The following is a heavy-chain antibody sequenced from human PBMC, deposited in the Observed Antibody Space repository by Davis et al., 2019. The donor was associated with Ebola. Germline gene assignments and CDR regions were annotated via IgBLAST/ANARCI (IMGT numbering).Heavy chain of an antibody. J-gene: IGHJ4*02. CDR2: LYTACTTRCT. CDR3: ARHYSTVWYHYDYFDY. D-gene: IGHD6-19*01. CDR1: GFSVSGTY. V-gene: IGHV3-66*04. Sequence: GGSLRLSCAASGFSVSGTYVSWVRQAPGKGLEWVSVLYTACTTRCTDYADSVKCRFIISRDNSKNTVFLQMNSLRAEDTAIYYCARHYSTVWYHYDYFDYWGQGVLVTVSS.